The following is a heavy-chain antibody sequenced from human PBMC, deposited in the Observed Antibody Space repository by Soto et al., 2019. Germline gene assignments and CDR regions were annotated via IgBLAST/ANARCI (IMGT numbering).Heavy chain of an antibody. Sequence: PGGSLRLSCVASGFDFNSYSMNWVRQAPGKGLEWISYINSGSTSVFYADSVKGRFTISRDNAKNSLYLQMNSLRAEDTAVYYCTSSASPDDYWVQGTLVTVSS. D-gene: IGHD1-26*01. CDR3: TSSASPDDY. CDR1: GFDFNSYS. V-gene: IGHV3-48*01. CDR2: INSGSTSV. J-gene: IGHJ4*02.